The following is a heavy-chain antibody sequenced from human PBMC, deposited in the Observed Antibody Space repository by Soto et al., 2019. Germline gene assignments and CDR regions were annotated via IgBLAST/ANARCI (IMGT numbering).Heavy chain of an antibody. V-gene: IGHV4-30-2*01. Sequence: QLQLQESGSGLVKPSQTLSLTCAVSGGSISSGGYSWSWIRQPPGKGLEWIGYIYHSGSTYYNPSLKSRVPRSVDGSNNQFSLKLSSVTAADTAVYVCAGAKYYYDCIGYYSEPFDIWGQGTTVTVSS. D-gene: IGHD3-22*01. J-gene: IGHJ3*02. CDR1: GGSISSGGYS. CDR2: IYHSGST. CDR3: AGAKYYYDCIGYYSEPFDI.